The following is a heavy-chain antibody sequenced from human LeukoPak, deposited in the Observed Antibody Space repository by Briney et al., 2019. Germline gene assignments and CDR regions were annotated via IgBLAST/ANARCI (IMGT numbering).Heavy chain of an antibody. V-gene: IGHV3-30*02. Sequence: GGSLRLSCAASGFTFSSYGMHWVRQAPGKGLEWVAFIRYDGTNKYYADSVKARFTISRDNSKNTLYLQMNSLRAEDTAVYYCAKWEDSGYDLGPDYWGQGTLVTVSS. CDR1: GFTFSSYG. CDR3: AKWEDSGYDLGPDY. D-gene: IGHD5-12*01. CDR2: IRYDGTNK. J-gene: IGHJ4*02.